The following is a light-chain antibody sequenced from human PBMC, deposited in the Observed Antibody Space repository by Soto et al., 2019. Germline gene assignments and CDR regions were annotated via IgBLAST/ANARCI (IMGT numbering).Light chain of an antibody. CDR2: AAS. CDR3: QQCGSSPWT. Sequence: EIVLTQSPGTLSLSPGERATLSCRASQSVTSYYLAWYQQKPGQAPRLLIYAASSRETGIPDRFSGSGSGTDFTLTISRLEPEDFAVYYCQQCGSSPWTFGQGTKVDIK. J-gene: IGKJ1*01. CDR1: QSVTSYY. V-gene: IGKV3-20*01.